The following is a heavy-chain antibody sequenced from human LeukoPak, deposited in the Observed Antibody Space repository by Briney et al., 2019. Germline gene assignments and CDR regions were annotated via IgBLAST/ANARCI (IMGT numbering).Heavy chain of an antibody. CDR1: GCTVSSYW. J-gene: IGHJ5*02. CDR2: IKEDESEE. D-gene: IGHD2-2*03. V-gene: IGHV3-7*02. Sequence: PGGSLRLSCAASGCTVSSYWLRLVRRAPGQGLEAVANIKEDESEEYYVDSVKGRFTISRDNAKISVYLQMDSLRAEDTAVYCCARVNGYGWFDPWGQGTLVTVSS. CDR3: ARVNGYGWFDP.